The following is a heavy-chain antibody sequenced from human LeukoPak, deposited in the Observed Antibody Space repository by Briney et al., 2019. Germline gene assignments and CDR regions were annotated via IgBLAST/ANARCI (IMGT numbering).Heavy chain of an antibody. V-gene: IGHV3-9*01. CDR1: GFTFDDYA. CDR3: AKDPYSWNDDGGESYFDY. CDR2: ISWNSGSV. Sequence: GRSLRLSCAASGFTFDDYAMHWVRQAPGKGLEWVSGISWNSGSVGYADSVKGRFTISRDNAKNSLYLQMNSLRAEDTALYYCAKDPYSWNDDGGESYFDYWGQGTLVTVSS. J-gene: IGHJ4*02. D-gene: IGHD1-20*01.